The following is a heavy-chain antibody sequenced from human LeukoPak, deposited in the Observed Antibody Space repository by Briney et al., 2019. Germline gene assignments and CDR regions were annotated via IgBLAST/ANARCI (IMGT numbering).Heavy chain of an antibody. CDR1: GFTFSSSW. J-gene: IGHJ4*02. CDR2: IKTDGSTT. D-gene: IGHD4-23*01. CDR3: ARGRPHGNDY. Sequence: PGGSLRLSCAVSGFTFSSSWMHWVRQAPGKGLVWVSHIKTDGSTTAYADSVKGRFTISRDNAKNTLYLQMNSLRVEDTAVYYCARGRPHGNDYWGQGTLVTVSS. V-gene: IGHV3-74*01.